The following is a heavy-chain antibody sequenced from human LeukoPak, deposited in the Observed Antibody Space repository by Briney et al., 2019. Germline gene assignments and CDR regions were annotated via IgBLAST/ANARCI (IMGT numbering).Heavy chain of an antibody. CDR2: LHAAGGT. Sequence: GGSLRLSCAASGLTVSSNYITWVRQPPGKGLEWVSVLHAAGGTYYADPVKGRFTIFRHISKNTVYLQMNSLRAEDTAVYYCAREGYDSSGYPRLLDYWGQGTLVTVSS. J-gene: IGHJ4*02. D-gene: IGHD3-22*01. V-gene: IGHV3-53*04. CDR1: GLTVSSNY. CDR3: AREGYDSSGYPRLLDY.